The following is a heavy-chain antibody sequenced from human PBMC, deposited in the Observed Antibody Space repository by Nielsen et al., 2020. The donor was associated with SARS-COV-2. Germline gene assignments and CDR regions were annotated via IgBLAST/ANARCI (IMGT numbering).Heavy chain of an antibody. J-gene: IGHJ6*03. D-gene: IGHD2-15*01. CDR1: GFTFSSYW. Sequence: GESLKIFCAASGFTFSSYWMSWVRQAPGKGLEWVANIKQDGSEKYYVDSVKGRFTISRDNAKNSLYLQMNSLRAEDTAVYYPRALGYCSGGSCSTDYYYMDVWGKGTTVTVSS. CDR2: IKQDGSEK. V-gene: IGHV3-7*01. CDR3: RALGYCSGGSCSTDYYYMDV.